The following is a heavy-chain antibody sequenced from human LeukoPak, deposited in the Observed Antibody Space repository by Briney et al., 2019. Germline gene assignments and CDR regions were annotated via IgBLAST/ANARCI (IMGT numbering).Heavy chain of an antibody. CDR1: GGSISSGSYY. J-gene: IGHJ2*01. V-gene: IGHV4-61*02. CDR2: IYTSGST. D-gene: IGHD1-26*01. CDR3: ARVLSGSYATDWYFDL. Sequence: SETLSLTCTVSGGSISSGSYYWSWLRQPAGTGLEWGGSIYTSGSTNYNPSLKSRVTISVDTSKDQFSLKLSSVTAADTAVYYCARVLSGSYATDWYFDLWGRGTLVTVSS.